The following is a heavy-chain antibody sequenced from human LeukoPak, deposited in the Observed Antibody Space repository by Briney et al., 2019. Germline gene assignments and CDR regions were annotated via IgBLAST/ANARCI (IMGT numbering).Heavy chain of an antibody. CDR1: GFTFSSYG. V-gene: IGHV3-23*01. CDR2: ISGSGGST. J-gene: IGHJ6*03. CDR3: ASVGSSKPYYYYYMDV. D-gene: IGHD6-13*01. Sequence: GGSLRLSCAASGFTFSSYGMSWVRQAPGKGLEWVSAISGSGGSTYYADSVKGRFTISRDNAKNSLYLQMNSLRAEDTAVYYCASVGSSKPYYYYYMDVWGKGTTVTVSS.